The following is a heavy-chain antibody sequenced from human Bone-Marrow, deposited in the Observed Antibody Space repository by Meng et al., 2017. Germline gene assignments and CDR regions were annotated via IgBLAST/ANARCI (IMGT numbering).Heavy chain of an antibody. CDR1: GGSFTRYY. CDR3: ARANYYDNNGCLDY. D-gene: IGHD3-22*01. CDR2: INYKGIT. J-gene: IGHJ4*02. Sequence: SETLSLTCAVSGGSFTRYYWTWIRQPPGKGLEWIGEINYKGITNYNPPLKSRVSMSIDTPKNQFSLKLSSMTAADTAVYYCARANYYDNNGCLDYWGQGMLVTVSS. V-gene: IGHV4-34*01.